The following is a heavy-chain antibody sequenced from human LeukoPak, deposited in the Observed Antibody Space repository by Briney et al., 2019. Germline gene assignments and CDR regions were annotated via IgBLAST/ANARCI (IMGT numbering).Heavy chain of an antibody. CDR1: GFTVSSNE. CDR2: ISGGST. CDR3: AKVPKLPSISMIRGVRVPYYMDV. D-gene: IGHD3-10*01. V-gene: IGHV3-38-3*01. Sequence: GGSLRLSCAASGFTVSSNEMSWVRQAPGKGLEWVSSISGGSTYYADSRKGRFTISRDNSKNTLYLQMNSLRAEDTAVYCCAKVPKLPSISMIRGVRVPYYMDVWGKGTTVTISS. J-gene: IGHJ6*03.